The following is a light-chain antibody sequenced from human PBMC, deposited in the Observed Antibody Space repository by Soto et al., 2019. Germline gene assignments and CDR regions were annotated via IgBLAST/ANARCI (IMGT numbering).Light chain of an antibody. V-gene: IGKV3-20*01. CDR2: GAS. J-gene: IGKJ3*01. CDR3: QQYGSYLFT. Sequence: EIVLTQSPGTLSLSPGERATLSCRASQSVTNSYLAWYQQKAGQAPRLLIYGASSRATGIPDRFSGSGSGTDFALTIRRLEREDLEVYYCQQYGSYLFTFGPGTKVDI. CDR1: QSVTNSY.